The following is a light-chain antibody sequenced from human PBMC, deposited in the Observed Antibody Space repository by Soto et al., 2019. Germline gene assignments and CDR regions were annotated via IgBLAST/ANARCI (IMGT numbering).Light chain of an antibody. CDR3: ASWDYSLSGVL. CDR2: RSN. V-gene: IGLV1-47*01. CDR1: SSNIGSND. Sequence: QSVLTQPPSASGTPGQRVTISCSGSSSNIGSNDALWYQQLPGTAPKLLIYRSNQRPSGVPDRFSGSKSGTSASLTISGLRSEDEADYYCASWDYSLSGVLFGGGTKLTVL. J-gene: IGLJ2*01.